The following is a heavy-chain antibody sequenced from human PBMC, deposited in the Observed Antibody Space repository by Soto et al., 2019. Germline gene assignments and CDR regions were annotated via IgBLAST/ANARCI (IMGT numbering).Heavy chain of an antibody. Sequence: QVQLVQSGAEVKKPGSSVKVSCKASGGTFGSYAISWVRQAPGQGLEWMGGIIPIPGTANYAQKFQGRVTIAADESTSTAYMELSSLRSADTAVYYCARSQGSSTSLDIYYYYYYGMDVWGQGNTVTVSS. J-gene: IGHJ6*02. V-gene: IGHV1-69*01. D-gene: IGHD2-2*01. CDR3: ARSQGSSTSLDIYYYYYYGMDV. CDR2: IIPIPGTA. CDR1: GGTFGSYA.